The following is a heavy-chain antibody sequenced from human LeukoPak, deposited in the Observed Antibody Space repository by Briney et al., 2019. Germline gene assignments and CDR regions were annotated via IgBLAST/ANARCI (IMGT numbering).Heavy chain of an antibody. CDR1: GFTFSNAW. J-gene: IGHJ4*02. D-gene: IGHD1-26*01. CDR2: IKSKTDGGTI. Sequence: GGSLRLPCAASGFTFSNAWMNWVRQAPGKGLEWFGRIKSKTDGGTIDYAAPVKGRLTISRDDSKNTLYLQMNSLKTEDTAVYYCTTERILVGATFDYWGQGTLVTVSS. CDR3: TTERILVGATFDY. V-gene: IGHV3-15*07.